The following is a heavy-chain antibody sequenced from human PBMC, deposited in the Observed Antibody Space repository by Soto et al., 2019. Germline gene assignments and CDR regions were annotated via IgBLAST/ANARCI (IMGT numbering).Heavy chain of an antibody. CDR1: GLTFSSYA. J-gene: IGHJ4*02. V-gene: IGHV3-30-3*01. Sequence: PGGSLRLSCAASGLTFSSYAMHWVRQAPGKGLEWVAVISYDGSSKYYADSVKGRFTISRDNSKNTLYLQMNSLRAEDTAVYYCARDHYDSSGLKTFDYWGQGTLVTVSS. CDR3: ARDHYDSSGLKTFDY. D-gene: IGHD3-22*01. CDR2: ISYDGSSK.